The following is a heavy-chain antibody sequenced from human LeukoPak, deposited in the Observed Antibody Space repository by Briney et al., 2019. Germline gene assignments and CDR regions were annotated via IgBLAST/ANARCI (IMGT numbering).Heavy chain of an antibody. CDR1: RFTFSNYW. CDR2: IKEHGSEK. Sequence: GGSLGLSCAVSRFTFSNYWMTWVRQAPGKGLEWVAHIKEHGSEKYYVDSVKDRFTISRDNAKNSLYLQMNSLRAEDTAIYYCARSQNWWLDYWGQGTLVTVSS. V-gene: IGHV3-7*01. D-gene: IGHD2-15*01. CDR3: ARSQNWWLDY. J-gene: IGHJ4*02.